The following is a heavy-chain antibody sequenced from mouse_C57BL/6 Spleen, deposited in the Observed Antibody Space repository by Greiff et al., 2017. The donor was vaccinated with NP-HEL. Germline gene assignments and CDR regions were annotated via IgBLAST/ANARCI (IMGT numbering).Heavy chain of an antibody. CDR2: ISNGGGST. J-gene: IGHJ1*03. D-gene: IGHD1-1*01. V-gene: IGHV5-12*01. CDR3: ARQRTTGWYFDV. CDR1: GFTFSDYY. Sequence: DVMLVESGGGLVQPGGSLKLSCAASGFTFSDYYMYWVRQTPEKRLEWVAYISNGGGSTYYPDTVKGRFTISRDNAKNTLYLQMSRLKSEDTAMYYCARQRTTGWYFDVWGTGTTVTVSS.